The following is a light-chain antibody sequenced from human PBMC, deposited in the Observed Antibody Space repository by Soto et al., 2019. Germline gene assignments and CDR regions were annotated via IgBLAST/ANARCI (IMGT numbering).Light chain of an antibody. Sequence: RLTQSPSSLSASVGDTVTISCRASQDISTSLAWYQQKPGKAPTLLIFGASSLHNGVPPRFAGSGSGSEFTLTINRLQPDDFASYSCQHYTLYSAPFGQGTRV. J-gene: IGKJ5*01. CDR3: QHYTLYSAP. CDR2: GAS. V-gene: IGKV1-5*01. CDR1: QDISTS.